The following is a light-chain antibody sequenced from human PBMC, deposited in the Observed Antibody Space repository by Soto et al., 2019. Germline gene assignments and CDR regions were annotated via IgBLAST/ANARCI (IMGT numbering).Light chain of an antibody. Sequence: QSALTQPASVSGSPGQSITISCTGTNRDVGGYNYVSWYQQHPGKAPKLMIYEVSNRPSGVSDRFSGSKSGNTASLTISGLQAEDEADYYCSSFRSSNTWVFGGGTKLTVL. J-gene: IGLJ3*02. CDR2: EVS. V-gene: IGLV2-14*01. CDR3: SSFRSSNTWV. CDR1: NRDVGGYNY.